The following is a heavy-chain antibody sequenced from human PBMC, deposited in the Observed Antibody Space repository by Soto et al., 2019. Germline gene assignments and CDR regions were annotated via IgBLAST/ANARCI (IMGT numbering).Heavy chain of an antibody. V-gene: IGHV4-59*01. CDR3: ARESASGYYFDY. CDR2: IYYSGST. D-gene: IGHD5-12*01. J-gene: IGHJ4*02. CDR1: GGSISSYY. Sequence: SETLSLTCTVSGGSISSYYWSWIRQPPGKGLEWIGYIYYSGSTNYNPSLKSRVTISVDTSKNQFSLKLSSVTAADTAVYYCARESASGYYFDYWGQGTLVTVS.